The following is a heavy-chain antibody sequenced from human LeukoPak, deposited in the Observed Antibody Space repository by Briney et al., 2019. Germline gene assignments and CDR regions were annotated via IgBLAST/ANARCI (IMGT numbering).Heavy chain of an antibody. CDR2: ISSSSSYI. CDR3: ARAGFYSGSLLDYFDY. D-gene: IGHD1-26*01. V-gene: IGHV3-21*01. CDR1: GFTFSSYS. J-gene: IGHJ4*02. Sequence: GGSLRLSCAASGFTFSSYSMNWVRQAPGKGLEWVSTISSSSSYIYYADSVKGRFTISRDNAKNSLYLQMNSLRAEDTAVYYCARAGFYSGSLLDYFDYWGQGTLVTVSS.